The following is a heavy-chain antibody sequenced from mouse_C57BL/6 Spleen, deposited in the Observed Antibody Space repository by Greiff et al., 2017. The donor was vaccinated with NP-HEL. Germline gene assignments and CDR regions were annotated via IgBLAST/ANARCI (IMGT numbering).Heavy chain of an antibody. J-gene: IGHJ4*01. CDR3: TKDSNYVFYAMDY. V-gene: IGHV1-15*01. CDR2: IDPETGGT. CDR1: GYTFTDYE. D-gene: IGHD2-5*01. Sequence: VQLVESGAELVRPGASVTLSCKASGYTFTDYEMHWVKQTPVHGLEWIGAIDPETGGTAYNQKFKGKAILTADKSSSTAYMELRSLTSEDSAVYYCTKDSNYVFYAMDYWGQGTSVTVSS.